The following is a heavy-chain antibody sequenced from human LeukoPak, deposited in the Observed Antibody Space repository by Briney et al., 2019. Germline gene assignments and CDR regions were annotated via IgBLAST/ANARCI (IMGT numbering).Heavy chain of an antibody. Sequence: TLSLTCTVSGGSISSGSYYWRWIRQPAGKGLEWIGRIYTSGSTNYSPSLKSRVTISVETSKNQFSLKLSSVTAADTAVYYCARGPLYDSSGYYFVYFDYWGQGTLGTVSS. CDR2: IYTSGST. D-gene: IGHD3-22*01. CDR3: ARGPLYDSSGYYFVYFDY. CDR1: GGSISSGSYY. J-gene: IGHJ4*02. V-gene: IGHV4-61*02.